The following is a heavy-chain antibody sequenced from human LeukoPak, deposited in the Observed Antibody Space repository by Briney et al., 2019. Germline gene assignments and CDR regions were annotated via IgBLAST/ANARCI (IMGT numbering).Heavy chain of an antibody. CDR3: ARGNTARGGDYGMDV. V-gene: IGHV1-69*06. CDR2: IIPIFGTA. J-gene: IGHJ6*04. Sequence: SVKVSCKASGGTFSSYAISWVRQAPGQGLEWMGGIIPIFGTANYAQKFQGRVTITADKSTSTAYMELSSLRSEDTAVYYCARGNTARGGDYGMDVWGKGTTVTVSS. CDR1: GGTFSSYA. D-gene: IGHD3-16*01.